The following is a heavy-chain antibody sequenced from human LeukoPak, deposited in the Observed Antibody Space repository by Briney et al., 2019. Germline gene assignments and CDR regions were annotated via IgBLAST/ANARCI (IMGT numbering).Heavy chain of an antibody. CDR2: ISYDGSNK. J-gene: IGHJ4*02. V-gene: IGHV3-30*18. CDR1: GFTFSSYG. CDR3: AKDRFGELLDY. D-gene: IGHD3-10*01. Sequence: PGGSLRLSCAASGFTFSSYGMHWVRQAPGKGLEWVAVISYDGSNKYYADSVKGRFTISRDNSKNTLYLQMNSLRAEDTAVYYCAKDRFGELLDYWGQGTLVTVSS.